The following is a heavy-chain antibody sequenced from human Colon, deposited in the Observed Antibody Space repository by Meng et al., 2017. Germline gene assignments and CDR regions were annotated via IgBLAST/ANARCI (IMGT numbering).Heavy chain of an antibody. CDR2: VRSKAAGGTT. V-gene: IGHV3-15*01. Sequence: GGSLRLSCEASGFAFSDAWMSWVRQAPGGGLEWVGRVRSKAAGGTTEYAAPVRGSFTISRDDSKNTLFLQMESLKSEDTAVYYCTTTYGTGPWGQGTLVTVSS. CDR3: TTTYGTGP. CDR1: GFAFSDAW. J-gene: IGHJ5*02. D-gene: IGHD2-8*02.